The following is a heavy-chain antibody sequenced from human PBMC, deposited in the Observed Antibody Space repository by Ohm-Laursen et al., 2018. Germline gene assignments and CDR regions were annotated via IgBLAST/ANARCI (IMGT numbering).Heavy chain of an antibody. J-gene: IGHJ1*01. CDR3: AGGDGYRD. V-gene: IGHV1-69*13. D-gene: IGHD5-24*01. CDR2: IIPIFGTA. Sequence: SVKVSCKASGYSFTVYYMHWVRQAPGQGLEWMGGIIPIFGTANYAQKFQGRVTITADESTSTAYMELSSLRSEDTAVYYCAGGDGYRDWGQGTLVTVSS. CDR1: GYSFTVYY.